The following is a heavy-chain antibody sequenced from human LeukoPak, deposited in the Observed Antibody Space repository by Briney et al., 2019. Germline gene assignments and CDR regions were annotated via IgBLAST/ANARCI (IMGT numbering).Heavy chain of an antibody. Sequence: GGALRLSCAASGFTFSSYAMNWVRQAPGKGLEWVSAISGSRGSTYYEDSVKGRFTISRDNSKNTLYLQMNSLRAEDTAVYYCAKDRSKATTSLDIWGQGTMVTVSS. V-gene: IGHV3-23*01. CDR1: GFTFSSYA. CDR3: AKDRSKATTSLDI. D-gene: IGHD1-1*01. CDR2: ISGSRGST. J-gene: IGHJ3*02.